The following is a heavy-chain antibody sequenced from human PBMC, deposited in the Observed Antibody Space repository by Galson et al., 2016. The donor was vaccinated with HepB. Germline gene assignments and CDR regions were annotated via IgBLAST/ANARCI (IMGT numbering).Heavy chain of an antibody. V-gene: IGHV3-7*01. CDR1: GFSFSNYW. CDR3: VRDQTVTYPYNYGLDV. D-gene: IGHD4-17*01. J-gene: IGHJ6*02. Sequence: SLRLSCAASGFSFSNYWMIWVRQAPGKGLEWVANIKGDGSLKNYVDSVNGRFTISRDNAKNSLYLEMKSLRAEDTAVYYCVRDQTVTYPYNYGLDVWGQGTTVTVSS. CDR2: IKGDGSLK.